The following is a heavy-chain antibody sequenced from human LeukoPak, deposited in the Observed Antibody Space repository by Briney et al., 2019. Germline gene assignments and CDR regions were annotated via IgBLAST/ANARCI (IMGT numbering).Heavy chain of an antibody. V-gene: IGHV1-18*01. D-gene: IGHD6-13*01. CDR1: GYTFTSYG. J-gene: IGHJ4*02. Sequence: ASVKVSCKASGYTFTSYGISWVRQAPGQGLEWMGWISAYNGNTNYAQKLQGRVTMTTDTSTSTAYMELRSLRSEDTAVYYCARDLKQQLVLRYFDYWGQGTLVTVSS. CDR2: ISAYNGNT. CDR3: ARDLKQQLVLRYFDY.